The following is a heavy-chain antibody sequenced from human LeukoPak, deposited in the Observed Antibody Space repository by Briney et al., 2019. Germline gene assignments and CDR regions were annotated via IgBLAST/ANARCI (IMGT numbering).Heavy chain of an antibody. CDR2: IYYSGST. CDR1: GGSISSSSYY. J-gene: IGHJ4*02. D-gene: IGHD6-19*01. V-gene: IGHV4-39*07. Sequence: PSETLSLTCTVSGGSISSSSYYWGWIRQPPGKGLEWIGSIYYSGSTYYNPSLKSRVTISVDTSKNQFSLKLSSVTAADTAVYYCASLDDAVAGYFDYWGQGTLVTVSS. CDR3: ASLDDAVAGYFDY.